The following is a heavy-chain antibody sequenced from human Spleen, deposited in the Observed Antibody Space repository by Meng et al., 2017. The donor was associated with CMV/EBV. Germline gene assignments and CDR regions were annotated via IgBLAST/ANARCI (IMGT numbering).Heavy chain of an antibody. V-gene: IGHV3-23*01. CDR3: ARTRQNTGGSFDC. J-gene: IGHJ4*02. CDR1: GFTFSAYG. D-gene: IGHD2-8*02. CDR2: IIGSGTST. Sequence: GGSLRLSCAASGFTFSAYGMRWVRQAPGKGLEWVSTIIGSGTSTYYADSVKGRFTISRDNSKNTLYLQMHSLRAEDTAIYYCARTRQNTGGSFDCWGQGTLVTVSS.